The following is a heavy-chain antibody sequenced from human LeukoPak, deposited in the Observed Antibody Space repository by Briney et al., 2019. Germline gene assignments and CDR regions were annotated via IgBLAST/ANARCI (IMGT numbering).Heavy chain of an antibody. Sequence: GGSLRLSCAASGFRLSYSWMYWVRQGPGKGPVWVSRMKTDGSTIEYADSVKGRFTISRDNAKNTLFLQMSSLRVEDTAVYYCARGADHGGSYYPDWGQGTRVAVSS. CDR3: ARGADHGGSYYPD. CDR1: GFRLSYSW. CDR2: MKTDGSTI. J-gene: IGHJ4*02. D-gene: IGHD3-10*01. V-gene: IGHV3-74*01.